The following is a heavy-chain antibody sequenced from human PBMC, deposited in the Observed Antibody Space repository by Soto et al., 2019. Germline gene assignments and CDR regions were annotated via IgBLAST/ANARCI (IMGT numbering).Heavy chain of an antibody. CDR1: GGTFSSYA. CDR3: ARGSGFGELLSD. D-gene: IGHD3-10*01. V-gene: IGHV1-69*13. CDR2: IIPIFGTA. Sequence: ASVKVSCKASGGTFSSYAISWVRQAPGQGLEWMGGIIPIFGTANYAQKFQGRVTITADESTSTAYMELSSLRSEDTAVYYCARGSGFGELLSDWGQGTLVTVSS. J-gene: IGHJ4*02.